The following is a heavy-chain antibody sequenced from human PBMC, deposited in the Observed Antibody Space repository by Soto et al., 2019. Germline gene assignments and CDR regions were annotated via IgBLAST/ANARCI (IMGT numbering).Heavy chain of an antibody. CDR1: GGSISSSSYY. Sequence: SETLSHTCTVSGGSISSSSYYWGWIRQPPGKGLEWIGSIYYSGSTYYNPSLKSRVTISVDTSKNQFSLKLSSVTAADTAVYYCAREACGGSCYFFDYWGQGTLVTVSS. CDR2: IYYSGST. D-gene: IGHD2-15*01. CDR3: AREACGGSCYFFDY. J-gene: IGHJ4*02. V-gene: IGHV4-39*07.